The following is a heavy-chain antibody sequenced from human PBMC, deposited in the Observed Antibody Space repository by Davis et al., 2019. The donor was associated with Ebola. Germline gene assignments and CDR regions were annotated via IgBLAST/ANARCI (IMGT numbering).Heavy chain of an antibody. CDR1: GYTFTAYY. D-gene: IGHD3-10*01. J-gene: IGHJ4*02. V-gene: IGHV1-2*06. CDR2: INPNNGGT. Sequence: ASVKVSCKTSGYTFTAYYLHWVRQAPGQGPEWMGRINPNNGGTNYAQKFQGRVTMTRDTSISTAYMELSRLRSDDTAVYYCARAEFPWGQGTLVTVSS. CDR3: ARAEFP.